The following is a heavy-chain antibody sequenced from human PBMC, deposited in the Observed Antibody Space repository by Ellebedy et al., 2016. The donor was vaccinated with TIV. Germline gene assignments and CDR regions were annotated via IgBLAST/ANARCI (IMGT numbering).Heavy chain of an antibody. CDR1: GGSISRSSYY. Sequence: MPSETLSLTCTVSGGSISRSSYYWGWIRQPPGKGLEWIGSIHYSGSTYDNLSLKTRVTISVDTSKNQLSLKLSSVTAADTAVYYCMRPRSGYFAFDIWGQGTMVTVSS. D-gene: IGHD3-3*01. V-gene: IGHV4-39*01. CDR3: MRPRSGYFAFDI. J-gene: IGHJ3*02. CDR2: IHYSGST.